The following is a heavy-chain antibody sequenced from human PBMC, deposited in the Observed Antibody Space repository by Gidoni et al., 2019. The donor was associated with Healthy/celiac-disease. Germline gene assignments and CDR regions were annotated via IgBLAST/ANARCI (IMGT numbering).Heavy chain of an antibody. CDR3: ARGGYYYDSSGYFLRYFQH. V-gene: IGHV1-8*01. D-gene: IGHD3-22*01. J-gene: IGHJ1*01. CDR2: MNHYSGNT. Sequence: VQLVQSGAEVKKPGASEKVSCTVSGYTFTSYDTTWVRQATGQGLEWMGWMNHYSGNTGYAQKFQGRVTMTRNTSISTAYMELSSLRSEDTAVYYCARGGYYYDSSGYFLRYFQHWGQGTLVTVSS. CDR1: GYTFTSYD.